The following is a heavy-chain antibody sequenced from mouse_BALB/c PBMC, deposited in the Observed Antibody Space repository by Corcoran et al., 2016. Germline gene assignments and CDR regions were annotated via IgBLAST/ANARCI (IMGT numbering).Heavy chain of an antibody. J-gene: IGHJ1*01. V-gene: IGHV14-3*02. Sequence: EVQLQQSGSELVKTGASVKLSCTASGFNIKDTYMHWVKQRPEQGLGWIGRIDPANGNTKYDPKFQGKATITADTSSNTAYLQLSSLTSEDTAVYYCARWDWYFDVWGAGTTVTVSS. CDR1: GFNIKDTY. CDR3: ARWDWYFDV. CDR2: IDPANGNT.